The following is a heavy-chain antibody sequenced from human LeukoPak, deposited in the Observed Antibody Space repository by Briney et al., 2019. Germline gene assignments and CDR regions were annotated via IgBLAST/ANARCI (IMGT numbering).Heavy chain of an antibody. J-gene: IGHJ3*02. Sequence: GGSLRLSCAASGFTFSSYAMSWVRQAPGKGLEWVSAISGSGDSTYYADSVKGRFTISRDNSENTLYLQMNSLRAEDTAVYYCAKGLGSSGWYVAFDIWGQGTMVSVSS. V-gene: IGHV3-23*01. CDR1: GFTFSSYA. D-gene: IGHD6-19*01. CDR2: ISGSGDST. CDR3: AKGLGSSGWYVAFDI.